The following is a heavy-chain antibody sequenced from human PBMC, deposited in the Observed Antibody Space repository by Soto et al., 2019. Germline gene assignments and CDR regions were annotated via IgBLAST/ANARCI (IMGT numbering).Heavy chain of an antibody. V-gene: IGHV4-34*01. CDR3: ARGSMRGYYYYYYGMDV. CDR1: GGSFSGYY. D-gene: IGHD3-22*01. CDR2: INHSGST. J-gene: IGHJ6*02. Sequence: SETLSLTCAVYGGSFSGYYWSWIRQPPGKGLEWIGEINHSGSTKYNPALKSRVTISVDTSKNQFSLKLSSVTAADTAVYYCARGSMRGYYYYYYGMDVWGQGTTVTVSS.